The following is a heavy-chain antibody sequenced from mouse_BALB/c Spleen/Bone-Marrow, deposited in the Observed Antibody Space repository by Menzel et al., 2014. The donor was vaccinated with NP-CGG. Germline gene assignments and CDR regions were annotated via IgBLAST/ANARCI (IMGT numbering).Heavy chain of an antibody. Sequence: EVKLVESGGGLVQPGGSLRLSCAPSGFTFTEYYMSWVRQPPGKALEWLGFIRNKANGYTTEYSASVEVRFTISRDNSQSILYLQMNTLRAEDSATYYCARDVGNYVRFAYWGQGTLVTVSA. CDR2: IRNKANGYTT. CDR1: GFTFTEYY. J-gene: IGHJ3*01. V-gene: IGHV7-3*02. D-gene: IGHD2-1*01. CDR3: ARDVGNYVRFAY.